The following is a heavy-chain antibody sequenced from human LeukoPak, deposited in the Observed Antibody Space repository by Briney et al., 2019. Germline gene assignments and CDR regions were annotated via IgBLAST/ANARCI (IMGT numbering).Heavy chain of an antibody. CDR2: INHSGST. CDR3: AIGYSTVTPDY. J-gene: IGHJ4*02. CDR1: GGSFSGYY. V-gene: IGHV4-34*01. Sequence: SETLSLTCAVYGGSFSGYYWSWIRQPPGKGLEWIGEINHSGSTNYNPSLKSRVTISVDTSKNQFSLKLSSVTAAGTAVYYCAIGYSTVTPDYWGQGTLVTVSS. D-gene: IGHD4-17*01.